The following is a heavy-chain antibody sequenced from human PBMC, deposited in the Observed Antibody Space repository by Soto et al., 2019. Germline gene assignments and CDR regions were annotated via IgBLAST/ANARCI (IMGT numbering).Heavy chain of an antibody. Sequence: PSETLSLTCAVYGGSFSGYYWSWIRQPPGKGLEWIGEINHSGSANYNPSLKSRVTISVDTSKNQFSLKLSSVTAADTAVYYCARAGRYSGSYYGAVDYWGQGTLVTVSS. CDR1: GGSFSGYY. V-gene: IGHV4-34*01. D-gene: IGHD1-26*01. CDR3: ARAGRYSGSYYGAVDY. J-gene: IGHJ4*02. CDR2: INHSGSA.